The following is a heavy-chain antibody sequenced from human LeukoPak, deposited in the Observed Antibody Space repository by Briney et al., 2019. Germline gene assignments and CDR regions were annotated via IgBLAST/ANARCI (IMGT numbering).Heavy chain of an antibody. V-gene: IGHV4-59*01. CDR2: IYYSGST. D-gene: IGHD3-10*01. CDR1: GGSISSYY. CDR3: ARGPYHYYGSGSPQDDAFDI. Sequence: SETLSLTCTVSGGSISSYYWSWIRQPPGKGLEWIGYIYYSGSTNYNPSLKSRVTISVDTSKNQFSLKLSSVTAADTAVYYCARGPYHYYGSGSPQDDAFDIWGQGTMVTVSS. J-gene: IGHJ3*02.